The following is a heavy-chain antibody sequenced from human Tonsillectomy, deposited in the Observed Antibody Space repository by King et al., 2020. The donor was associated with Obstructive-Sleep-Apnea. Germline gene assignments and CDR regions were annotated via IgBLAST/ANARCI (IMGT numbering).Heavy chain of an antibody. CDR2: ISYDGSNK. D-gene: IGHD3-3*01. CDR1: GFTFSSYA. Sequence: VQLVESGGGVVQPGRSLRLSCAASGFTFSSYAMHWVRQAPGKGLEWVAVISYDGSNKYSADSVKGRFTISRDNSTNTLYLQMNSLRAEDTAVYYCARDRDVWSGYAPDYWGQGTLVTVSS. J-gene: IGHJ4*02. V-gene: IGHV3-30*04. CDR3: ARDRDVWSGYAPDY.